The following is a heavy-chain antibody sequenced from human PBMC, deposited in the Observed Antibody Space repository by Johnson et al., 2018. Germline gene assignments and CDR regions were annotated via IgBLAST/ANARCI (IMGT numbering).Heavy chain of an antibody. D-gene: IGHD5-18*01. J-gene: IGHJ6*02. CDR1: GGTFSSYA. V-gene: IGHV1-69*12. CDR3: ARVTGYSYGQYYYYGMDV. CDR2: IIPIFGTA. Sequence: QVQLVQSGAEVKKPGSSVKVSCKASGGTFSSYAISWVRQAPGQGLEWMGGIIPIFGTANYAQKFQGRVTITADESTSTAYMELSSLRSEDTAVYYCARVTGYSYGQYYYYGMDVWGQGTTVTVSS.